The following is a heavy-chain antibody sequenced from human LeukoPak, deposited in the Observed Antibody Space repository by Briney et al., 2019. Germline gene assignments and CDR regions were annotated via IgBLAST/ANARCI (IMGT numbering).Heavy chain of an antibody. CDR3: ARGPRLRYFDWFFDY. Sequence: SETLSLTCAVYGGSFSGYYWSWIRQPPGKGLEWIGEINHSGSTNYNPSLKSRVTISVDTSKNQFSLKLSSVPAADTAVYYCARGPRLRYFDWFFDYWGQGTLVTVSS. D-gene: IGHD3-9*01. CDR2: INHSGST. CDR1: GGSFSGYY. V-gene: IGHV4-34*01. J-gene: IGHJ4*02.